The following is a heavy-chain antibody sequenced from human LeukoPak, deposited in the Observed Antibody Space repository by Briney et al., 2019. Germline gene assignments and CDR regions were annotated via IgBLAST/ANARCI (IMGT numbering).Heavy chain of an antibody. CDR3: ARGRYSGTTYYFDY. CDR2: IKKDESET. D-gene: IGHD5-12*01. CDR1: GFTFSTSW. J-gene: IGHJ4*02. V-gene: IGHV3-7*03. Sequence: PGGSLRLSCAASGFTFSTSWMSWARQVPGKGLEWVANIKKDESETYYVDSVKGRFTISRDNAKNSLYLQMNSLRAEDTAMYYCARGRYSGTTYYFDYWGQGTLVTVSS.